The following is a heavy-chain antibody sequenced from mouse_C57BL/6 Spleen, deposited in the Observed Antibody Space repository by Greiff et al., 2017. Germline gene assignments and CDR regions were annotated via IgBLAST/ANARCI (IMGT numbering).Heavy chain of an antibody. D-gene: IGHD1-1*01. CDR3: ARGGYGSSYPYYAMDY. V-gene: IGHV1-55*01. CDR1: GYTFTSYW. J-gene: IGHJ4*01. CDR2: IYPGSGST. Sequence: QVQLQQPGAELVKPGASVKMSCKASGYTFTSYWITWVKQRPGQGLEWIGDIYPGSGSTNYNEKFKSKATLTVDTSSSTAYMQLSSLTSEDSAVYYCARGGYGSSYPYYAMDYWGQGTSVTVSS.